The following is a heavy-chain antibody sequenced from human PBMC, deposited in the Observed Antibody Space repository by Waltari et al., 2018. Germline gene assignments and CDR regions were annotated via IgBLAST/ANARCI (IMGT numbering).Heavy chain of an antibody. Sequence: QVQLQQWGAGLLKPSETLSLTCAVYGGSFSVYYWICIRQPPGKGLEWMGEINHSVSTNYNPSLKSRVTISVDTSKNQFSLKLSSVTAADTAVYYCARTGYDSSGYPSAFDIWGQGTMVTVSS. J-gene: IGHJ3*02. V-gene: IGHV4-34*01. CDR1: GGSFSVYY. CDR3: ARTGYDSSGYPSAFDI. D-gene: IGHD3-22*01. CDR2: INHSVST.